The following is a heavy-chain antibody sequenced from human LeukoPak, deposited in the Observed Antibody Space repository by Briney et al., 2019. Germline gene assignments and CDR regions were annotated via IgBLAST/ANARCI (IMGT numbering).Heavy chain of an antibody. CDR1: GYSFTSYS. D-gene: IGHD6-6*01. CDR3: AREPGSSTLSSYFDY. V-gene: IGHV5-51*01. J-gene: IGHJ4*02. Sequence: GESLKISCKGSGYSFTSYSIGWVRQMPGKGLGWMGIIYPGDSDARYSPSFQGQVTISADKSISTAYLQWSSLKASDTAMYYCAREPGSSTLSSYFDYWGQGTLVTVSS. CDR2: IYPGDSDA.